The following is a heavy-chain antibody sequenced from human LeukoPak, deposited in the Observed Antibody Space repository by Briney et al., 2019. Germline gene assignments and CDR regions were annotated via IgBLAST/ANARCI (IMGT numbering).Heavy chain of an antibody. V-gene: IGHV7-4-1*01. Sequence: ASVKVSCKASGYTFTSYGMNWVRQAPGQGLEWMGWINTNTGNPTYAQGFTGRFVFSLDTSVSTAYLQIGSLKAEDTAVYYCARSKDILTGYCFDYWGLGTLVTVSS. CDR3: ARSKDILTGYCFDY. D-gene: IGHD3-9*01. J-gene: IGHJ4*02. CDR1: GYTFTSYG. CDR2: INTNTGNP.